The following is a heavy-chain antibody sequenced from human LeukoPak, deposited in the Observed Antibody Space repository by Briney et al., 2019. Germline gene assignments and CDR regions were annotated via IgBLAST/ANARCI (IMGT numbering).Heavy chain of an antibody. J-gene: IGHJ6*02. CDR1: GYTFTTYG. CDR3: AREVYGDSGWYYGMDV. CDR2: IIPIFGTA. V-gene: IGHV1-69*13. D-gene: IGHD4-17*01. Sequence: VASVKVSCKASGYTFTTYGISWVRQAPGQGXEWMGGIIPIFGTANYAQKFQGRVTITADESTSTAYMELSSLRSEDTAVYYCAREVYGDSGWYYGMDVWGQGTTVTVSS.